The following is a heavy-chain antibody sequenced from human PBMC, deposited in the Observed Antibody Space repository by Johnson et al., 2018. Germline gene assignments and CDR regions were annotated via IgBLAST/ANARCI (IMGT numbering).Heavy chain of an antibody. Sequence: VQLVESGGGLVQPGGSLRLSCAASGFTFSDHYMDWVRQAPGTGRAWIGRIRSQANSYATAYAASVKGRFTISRDDSKNTAYLQMNSLKTEDTAVYYGTSEGHWGQGTLVTVSS. CDR3: TSEGH. CDR2: IRSQANSYAT. CDR1: GFTFSDHY. J-gene: IGHJ1*01. V-gene: IGHV3-73*01.